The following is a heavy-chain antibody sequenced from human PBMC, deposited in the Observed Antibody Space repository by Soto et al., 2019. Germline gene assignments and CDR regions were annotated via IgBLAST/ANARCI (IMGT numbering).Heavy chain of an antibody. CDR2: IYYSGST. CDR3: ARDVHLYYYYGMDV. Sequence: QVQLQESGPGLVKPSQTLSLTCTVSGGPISSGGYYWSWIRQHPGKGLEWIGYIYYSGSTYYNPSLKSRVTISVDTSKNQFSLKLSSVTAADTAVYYCARDVHLYYYYGMDVWGQGTTVTVSS. V-gene: IGHV4-31*03. CDR1: GGPISSGGYY. J-gene: IGHJ6*02.